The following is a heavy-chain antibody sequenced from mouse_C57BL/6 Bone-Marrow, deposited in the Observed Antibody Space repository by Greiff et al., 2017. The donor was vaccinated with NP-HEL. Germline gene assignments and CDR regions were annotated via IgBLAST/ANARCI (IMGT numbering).Heavy chain of an antibody. CDR1: GYTFTSYW. Sequence: QVQLQQPGAKLVMPGASVKLSCKASGYTFTSYWMHWVKQRPGQGLEWIGEIDPSDSYTNYNQKFKGKSTLTVDKSSSTAYMQLSSLTSEDSAVYYCAREGYYSNPYYYAMDYWGQGTSVTVSS. D-gene: IGHD2-5*01. J-gene: IGHJ4*01. V-gene: IGHV1-69*01. CDR3: AREGYYSNPYYYAMDY. CDR2: IDPSDSYT.